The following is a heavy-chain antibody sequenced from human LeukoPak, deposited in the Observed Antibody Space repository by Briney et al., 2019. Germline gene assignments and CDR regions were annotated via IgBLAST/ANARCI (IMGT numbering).Heavy chain of an antibody. J-gene: IGHJ4*02. V-gene: IGHV3-74*01. CDR2: MDNDGSST. CDR3: VGSSGWSAY. Sequence: GGSLRLSCAASGFSFNNYWMHWVRQAPGKGLEWVSRMDNDGSSTRYADSVTGRFTISRDIAKNTLLLQMDSLRADDTAVYYCVGSSGWSAYWGQGTLVTVPS. D-gene: IGHD6-19*01. CDR1: GFSFNNYW.